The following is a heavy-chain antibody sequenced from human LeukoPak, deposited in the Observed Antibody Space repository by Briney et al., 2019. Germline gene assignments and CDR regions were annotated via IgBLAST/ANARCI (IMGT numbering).Heavy chain of an antibody. Sequence: SETLSLTCTVSGGSISSYYWSWIRQPPGKGLEWIGEINHSGSTNYNPSLKSRVTISVDTSKNQFSLKLSSVTAADTAVYYCARREIEPFDYWGQGTLVTVSS. V-gene: IGHV4-34*01. CDR2: INHSGST. D-gene: IGHD1-14*01. CDR1: GGSISSYY. J-gene: IGHJ4*02. CDR3: ARREIEPFDY.